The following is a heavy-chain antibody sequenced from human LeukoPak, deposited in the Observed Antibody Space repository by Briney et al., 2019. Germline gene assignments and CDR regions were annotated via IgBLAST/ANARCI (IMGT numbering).Heavy chain of an antibody. CDR3: LPNGPNYFMDV. V-gene: IGHV3-66*02. CDR1: AFTVSGNH. J-gene: IGHJ6*03. Sequence: PGGSLRLSCAASAFTVSGNHMNWVRQAPGKGLEWVSVIYSFGRTHYADSVKGRFTISRDNSKNTLYLQMSSLRADDTAVHYCLPNGPNYFMDVWGQGTTVTVSS. CDR2: IYSFGRT. D-gene: IGHD1-1*01.